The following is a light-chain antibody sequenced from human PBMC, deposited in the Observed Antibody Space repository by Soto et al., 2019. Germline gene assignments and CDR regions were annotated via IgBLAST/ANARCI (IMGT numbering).Light chain of an antibody. J-gene: IGKJ4*01. CDR2: GAS. V-gene: IGKV3-20*01. Sequence: EIVLTQSPDTLSLSPGERASLSCRASQSLSSSYLAWYQQKPGQAPRLLIYGASSRATGMPDRFSGSGSGTDFTLTISRLEPEDFAVYYCQQYEGSPLTFGGGTKADIK. CDR3: QQYEGSPLT. CDR1: QSLSSSY.